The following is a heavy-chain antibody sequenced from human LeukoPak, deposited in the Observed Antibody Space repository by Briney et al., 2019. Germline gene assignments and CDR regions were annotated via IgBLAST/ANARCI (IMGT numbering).Heavy chain of an antibody. CDR1: GFTGSNNY. J-gene: IGHJ5*02. CDR3: ARGGKGQPVRFDP. CDR2: IHSSGGT. Sequence: GGSLRLSCAASGFTGSNNYMSWVRQAPGKGLEWVSAIHSSGGTYYADSVKGRFTISRDTSKNTLYLQINSLRVEDTAVYYCARGGKGQPVRFDPWGQGTLVTVSS. D-gene: IGHD6-6*01. V-gene: IGHV3-53*01.